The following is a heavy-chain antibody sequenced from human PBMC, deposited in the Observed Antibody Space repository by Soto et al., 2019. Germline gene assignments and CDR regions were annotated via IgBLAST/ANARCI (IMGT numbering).Heavy chain of an antibody. V-gene: IGHV4-39*01. Sequence: SETLSLTCSVSGGSISSSSYYWGWIRQPPGKGLEWIGSIYYSGSIYYNPSLKSRVTISVDTSKNQFSLKLSSVTAAETAVYYCARQSSGWYNWFDPRGQGTLVTVS. CDR1: GGSISSSSYY. D-gene: IGHD6-19*01. CDR2: IYYSGSI. J-gene: IGHJ5*02. CDR3: ARQSSGWYNWFDP.